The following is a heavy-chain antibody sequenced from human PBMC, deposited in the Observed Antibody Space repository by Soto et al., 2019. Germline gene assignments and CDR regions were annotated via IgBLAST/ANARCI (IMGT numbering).Heavy chain of an antibody. CDR1: GFTFSSYW. CDR2: IKQDGSEK. J-gene: IGHJ4*01. V-gene: IGHV3-7*01. D-gene: IGHD6-19*01. Sequence: GGSLRLSCAASGFTFSSYWMGWVRQAPGKGLEWVANIKQDGSEKYYVDSVKGRFTLSRDNAQNSLQLQMNSLRTEDTAIYFCARVAYGNGWIFDHWGQGTLVTVSS. CDR3: ARVAYGNGWIFDH.